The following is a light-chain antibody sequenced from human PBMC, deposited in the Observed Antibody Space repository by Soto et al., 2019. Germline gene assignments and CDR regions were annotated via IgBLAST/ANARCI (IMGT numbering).Light chain of an antibody. V-gene: IGKV3-15*01. Sequence: EIVVTQSPGILSVSPGDRATLSCRASQSVGSNLAWYQQKPGQAPTLLIYAASTRATGIPARFSGSGSGIDFTLTISSLQSEDFAVYYCQEYSKWPLFTFGPGTRVDIK. CDR1: QSVGSN. CDR2: AAS. J-gene: IGKJ3*01. CDR3: QEYSKWPLFT.